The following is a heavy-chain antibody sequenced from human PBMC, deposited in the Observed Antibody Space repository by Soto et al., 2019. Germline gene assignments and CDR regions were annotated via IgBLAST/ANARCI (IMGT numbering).Heavy chain of an antibody. CDR1: GGTFSSYA. J-gene: IGHJ4*02. V-gene: IGHV1-69*01. CDR3: AGGRGDDRLRPEGH. D-gene: IGHD2-2*01. Sequence: QVQLVQSGAEVKKPGSSVKVSCTASGGTFSSYAISWVRQAPGQGLEWMGGIITIFGTANYAQKFQGRVTITADESTSTAYMELRRMRSGDKDVYYCAGGRGDDRLRPEGHWGQGTLVTVSS. CDR2: IITIFGTA.